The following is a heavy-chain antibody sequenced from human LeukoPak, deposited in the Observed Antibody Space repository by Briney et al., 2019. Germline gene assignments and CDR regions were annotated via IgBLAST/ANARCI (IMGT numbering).Heavy chain of an antibody. CDR3: ARANAGTLANFDY. D-gene: IGHD2-8*01. CDR1: GGTFSSYA. Sequence: SVKVSCKASGGTFSSYAISWVRQAPGQGLEWMGGIIPIFGTANYAQKFQGRVTITADESTSTAYMELSSLRSEDTAVYYCARANAGTLANFDYWGQGTLVTVSS. J-gene: IGHJ4*02. V-gene: IGHV1-69*13. CDR2: IIPIFGTA.